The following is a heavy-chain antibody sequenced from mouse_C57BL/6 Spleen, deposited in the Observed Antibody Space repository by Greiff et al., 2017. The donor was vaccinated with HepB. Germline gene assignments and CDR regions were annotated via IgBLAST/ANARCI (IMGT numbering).Heavy chain of an antibody. V-gene: IGHV1-26*01. CDR3: ARIDRQGIDY. CDR2: INPNNGGT. Sequence: EVQLQQSGPELVKPGASVKISCKASGYTFTDYYMNWVKQSHGKSLEWIGDINPNNGGTSYNQKFKGKATLTVDKSSSTAYMELRSLTSEDSAVYYCARIDRQGIDYWGQGTTLTVSS. J-gene: IGHJ2*01. D-gene: IGHD3-2*02. CDR1: GYTFTDYY.